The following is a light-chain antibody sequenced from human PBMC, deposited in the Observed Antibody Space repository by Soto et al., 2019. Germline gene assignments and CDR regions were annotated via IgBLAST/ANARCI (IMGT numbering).Light chain of an antibody. CDR3: QQYNAYPWT. CDR1: QSISSW. V-gene: IGKV1-5*01. J-gene: IGKJ1*01. Sequence: DIQMTQSPSTLSASVGDRVTITCRASQSISSWLAWYQQKPGKAPKLLMYDASSLDSGVPSRFSGSGSGTEFTLPISSLQPDDFATYCCQQYNAYPWTFGQGTKVEIK. CDR2: DAS.